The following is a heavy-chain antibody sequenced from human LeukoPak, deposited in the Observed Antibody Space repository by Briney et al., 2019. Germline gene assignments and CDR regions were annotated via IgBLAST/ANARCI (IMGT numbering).Heavy chain of an antibody. CDR1: GYTFTNYG. CDR3: TREESSGGFFPRDS. CDR2: INTYNGNT. V-gene: IGHV1-18*01. D-gene: IGHD1-26*01. Sequence: GASVKVSCKASGYTFTNYGINWVRQAPGQGLEWMGWINTYNGNTNLAQQFQGRVTITTDTSTSTAYLEVRSLRSDDTAVYYCTREESSGGFFPRDSWGQGTLVTVSS. J-gene: IGHJ4*02.